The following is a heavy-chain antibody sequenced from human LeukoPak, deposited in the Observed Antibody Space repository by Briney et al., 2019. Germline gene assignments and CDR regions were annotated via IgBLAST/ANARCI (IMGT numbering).Heavy chain of an antibody. D-gene: IGHD2-15*01. CDR2: IYYSGST. Sequence: SQTLSLTCTVSGGSISSGGYYWSWIRQHPGKALEWIGYIYYSGSTYYNPSLKSRVTISVDTSKNQFSLKLSSVTAADTAVYYCARAGGPADIVVVVAATPVYNWFDPWGQGTLVTVSS. J-gene: IGHJ5*02. CDR3: ARAGGPADIVVVVAATPVYNWFDP. CDR1: GGSISSGGYY. V-gene: IGHV4-31*03.